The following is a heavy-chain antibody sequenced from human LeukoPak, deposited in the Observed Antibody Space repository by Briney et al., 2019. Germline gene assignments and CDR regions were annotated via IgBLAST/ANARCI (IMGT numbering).Heavy chain of an antibody. J-gene: IGHJ6*02. Sequence: PGGSLRLSGAAAGFNFASYAMTWVRQAPGKGLEWVSSISGASIIPHFADSVKGRFTISRDNSKGTLYLQMHRLRAEDTAVYSCAKARDFCSGGSCYLVPMDVWGQGSTVTVSS. CDR2: ISGASIIP. V-gene: IGHV3-23*01. CDR1: GFNFASYA. CDR3: AKARDFCSGGSCYLVPMDV. D-gene: IGHD2-15*01.